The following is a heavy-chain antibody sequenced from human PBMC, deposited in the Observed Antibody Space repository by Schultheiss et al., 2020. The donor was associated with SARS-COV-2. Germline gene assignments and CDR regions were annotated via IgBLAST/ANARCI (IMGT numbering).Heavy chain of an antibody. CDR2: IYYSGST. V-gene: IGHV4-39*01. D-gene: IGHD2-2*02. J-gene: IGHJ3*02. CDR1: GGSISSSSYY. CDR3: ATCGSTSCYSLDAFDI. Sequence: SETLSLTCTVSGGSISSSSYYWTWIRQPPGKGLEWIGSIYYSGSTYYNPSLKSRVTISVDTSKNQFSLKLSSVTAADTAVYYCATCGSTSCYSLDAFDIWGQGTMVTVSS.